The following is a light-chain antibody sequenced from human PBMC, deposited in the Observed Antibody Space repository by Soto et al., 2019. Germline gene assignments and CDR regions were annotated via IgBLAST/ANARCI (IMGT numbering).Light chain of an antibody. V-gene: IGKV1-39*01. J-gene: IGKJ2*01. CDR1: QSISSY. CDR2: AAS. Sequence: DIPMTQSPSSLSASVGDRVTITCRASQSISSYLNWYQQKPGKAPKLLIYAASSLQSGVPSRFSGSGSGTDFTLTISSLQPEDVATYYCQQSYSTHTFGQGTKLEIK. CDR3: QQSYSTHT.